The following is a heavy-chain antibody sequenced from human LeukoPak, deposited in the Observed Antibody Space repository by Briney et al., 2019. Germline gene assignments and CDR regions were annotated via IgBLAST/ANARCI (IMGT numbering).Heavy chain of an antibody. V-gene: IGHV3-21*01. CDR1: GFAFSSYA. CDR3: ARDDGGYCSSTSCYLGWFDP. CDR2: ITSTSSYI. D-gene: IGHD2-2*03. J-gene: IGHJ5*02. Sequence: PGGSLRLSCAASGFAFSSYAMNWVRQAPGKGLEWVSSITSTSSYIYYADSVKGRFTISRDNAKKSLYLQMNSLRAEDTAVYYCARDDGGYCSSTSCYLGWFDPWGQGTLVTVSS.